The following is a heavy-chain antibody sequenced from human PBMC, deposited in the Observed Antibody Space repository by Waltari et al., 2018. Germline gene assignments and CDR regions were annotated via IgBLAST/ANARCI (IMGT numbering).Heavy chain of an antibody. J-gene: IGHJ5*02. V-gene: IGHV3-23*04. CDR2: INPGRANT. CDR1: GFSFYTYA. Sequence: EVQLVQSGGGLVQPGGFLRLSCEASGFSFYTYAMTWVRQAPGKGLEWVSTINPGRANTYYADSVRGRFTISRDNSKNTLYLQLNNLRAEDTATYYCAKADNKWELLWFDSWGQGNLVIVSS. D-gene: IGHD3-10*01. CDR3: AKADNKWELLWFDS.